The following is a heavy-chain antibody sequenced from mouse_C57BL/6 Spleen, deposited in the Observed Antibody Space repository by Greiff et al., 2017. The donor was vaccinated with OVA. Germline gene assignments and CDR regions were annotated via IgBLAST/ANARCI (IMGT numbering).Heavy chain of an antibody. CDR3: ARMVGRGFAY. Sequence: EVQLQQSGPELVKPGASVKISCKASGYSFTGYYMNWVKQSPEKSLEWIGEINPSTGGTTYNQKFKAKATLTVDKSSSTAYMQLKRLTSEDSAVYYCARMVGRGFAYWGQGTLVTVSA. CDR1: GYSFTGYY. J-gene: IGHJ3*01. CDR2: INPSTGGT. D-gene: IGHD1-1*02. V-gene: IGHV1-42*01.